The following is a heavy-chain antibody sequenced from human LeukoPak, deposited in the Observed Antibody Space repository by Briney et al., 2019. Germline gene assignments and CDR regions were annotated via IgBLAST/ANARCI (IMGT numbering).Heavy chain of an antibody. D-gene: IGHD3-22*01. CDR3: ARDSSYYESYGRDV. J-gene: IGHJ6*02. CDR2: ISGYNGNL. V-gene: IGHV1-18*01. CDR1: GYSFSSYG. Sequence: RASVKVSCKASGYSFSSYGISWVRQAPGQGLEWMGWISGYNGNLNYAQKFQGRVSMTADTSTITAYMELRSLRLDDTAVYFCARDSSYYESYGRDVWGQGATVTVSS.